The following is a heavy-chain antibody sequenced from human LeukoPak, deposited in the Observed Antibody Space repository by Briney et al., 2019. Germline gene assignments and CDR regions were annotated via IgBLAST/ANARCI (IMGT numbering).Heavy chain of an antibody. J-gene: IGHJ4*02. D-gene: IGHD3-22*01. CDR3: ARSHSYYYDSSGCYSDY. Sequence: GSSVKVSCKASGGTFSSYTLSWVRQAPGQGLEWMGGLIPLFHTANYAQKFQGRVTMTRDTSTSTVYMESSSLRSEDTAVYYCARSHSYYYDSSGCYSDYWGQGTLVTVSS. CDR2: LIPLFHTA. V-gene: IGHV1-69*05. CDR1: GGTFSSYT.